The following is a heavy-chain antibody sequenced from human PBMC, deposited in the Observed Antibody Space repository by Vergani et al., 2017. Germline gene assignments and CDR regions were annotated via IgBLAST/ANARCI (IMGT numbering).Heavy chain of an antibody. CDR3: ARGDDRNTREYYFDY. CDR2: IIPILGIA. J-gene: IGHJ4*02. D-gene: IGHD3-22*01. CDR1: GGTFSSYT. V-gene: IGHV1-69*02. Sequence: QVQLVQSGAEVKKPGSSVKVSCKASGGTFSSYTISWVRQAPGQGLEWMGRIIPILGIANYAQKFQGRVTITADKSTSTAYMELSSLRSEDTAVYYCARGDDRNTREYYFDYWGQGTLVTVSS.